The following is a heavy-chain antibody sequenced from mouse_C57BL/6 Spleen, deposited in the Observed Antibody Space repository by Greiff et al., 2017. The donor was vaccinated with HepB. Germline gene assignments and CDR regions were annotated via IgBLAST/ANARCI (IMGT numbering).Heavy chain of an antibody. CDR1: GYTFTSYW. CDR3: ARCDGYYGFDY. D-gene: IGHD2-3*01. CDR2: IDPSDSYT. V-gene: IGHV1-69*01. J-gene: IGHJ2*01. Sequence: QVQLQQSGAELVMPGASVKLSCKASGYTFTSYWMHWVKQRPGQGLEWIGEIDPSDSYTNYNQKFKGKSTLTVDKSSSTAYMQLSSLTSEDSAVYYCARCDGYYGFDYWGQGTTLTVSS.